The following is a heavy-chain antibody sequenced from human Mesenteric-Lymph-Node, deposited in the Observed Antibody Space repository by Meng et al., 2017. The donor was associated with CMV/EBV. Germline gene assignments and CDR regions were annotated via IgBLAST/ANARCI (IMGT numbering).Heavy chain of an antibody. CDR2: ISPILGTS. V-gene: IGHV1-69*06. CDR1: TFSSNV. J-gene: IGHJ2*01. CDR3: ASNSRYCSSISCANWYFDF. Sequence: TFSSNVCTWVRQVRGQGLEWMGGISPILGTSNSAQLFQGRVTITAEKSTSTAYMELSSLRFDDTAVYYCASNSRYCSSISCANWYFDFWGRGTLVTVSS. D-gene: IGHD2-2*01.